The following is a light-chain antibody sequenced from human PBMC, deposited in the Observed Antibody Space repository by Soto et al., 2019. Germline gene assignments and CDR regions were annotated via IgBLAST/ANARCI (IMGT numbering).Light chain of an antibody. V-gene: IGLV2-14*01. CDR2: EVT. J-gene: IGLJ1*01. CDR3: SSYTSRSTLV. Sequence: QPASVSGSPGQSITISCTGTSSDVGSYNYVSWYQQHPGKAPKLMIYEVTNRPSGVSNRFSGSKSGNTASLTISGLQAEDEADYYCSSYTSRSTLVFGTGTKLTVL. CDR1: SSDVGSYNY.